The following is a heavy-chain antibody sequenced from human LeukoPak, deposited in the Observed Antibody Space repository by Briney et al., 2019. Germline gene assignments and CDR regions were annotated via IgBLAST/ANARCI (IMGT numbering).Heavy chain of an antibody. CDR1: GGSMSSGGYY. CDR3: ARGPPFAAALHWFDP. CDR2: IYYSGST. V-gene: IGHV4-31*03. J-gene: IGHJ5*02. D-gene: IGHD2-15*01. Sequence: SQTLSLTCTVSGGSMSSGGYYWSWIRQHPGKGLEWIGYIYYSGSTYYNPSLKSRVTISVDTSKNQFSLKLSSVTAADTAVYYCARGPPFAAALHWFDPWGQGTLVTV.